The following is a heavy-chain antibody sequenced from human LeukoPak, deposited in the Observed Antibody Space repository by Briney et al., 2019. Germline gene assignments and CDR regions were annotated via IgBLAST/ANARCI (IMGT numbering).Heavy chain of an antibody. CDR2: IYYSGST. CDR1: GGSISSHY. Sequence: SETLSLTCTVSGGSISSHYWSWIRQPPGKGLEWIGYIYYSGSTNYNPSLKSRVIISVDTSKNQFSLKLSSVTAADTAVYYCARDQGYIDYWGQGTLVTVSS. CDR3: ARDQGYIDY. D-gene: IGHD6-13*01. J-gene: IGHJ4*02. V-gene: IGHV4-59*11.